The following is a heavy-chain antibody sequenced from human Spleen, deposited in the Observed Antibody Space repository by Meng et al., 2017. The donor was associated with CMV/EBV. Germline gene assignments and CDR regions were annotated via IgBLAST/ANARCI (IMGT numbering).Heavy chain of an antibody. CDR1: GYTFINYG. CDR2: INPNSGGT. J-gene: IGHJ4*02. V-gene: IGHV1-2*02. Sequence: ASVKVSCKISGYTFINYGIIWVRQAPGQGLEWMGWINPNSGGTNYAQKFQGRVTMTRDTSISTAYMELSRLRSDDTAVYYCARFPVGATARHYWGQGTLVTVSS. D-gene: IGHD1-26*01. CDR3: ARFPVGATARHY.